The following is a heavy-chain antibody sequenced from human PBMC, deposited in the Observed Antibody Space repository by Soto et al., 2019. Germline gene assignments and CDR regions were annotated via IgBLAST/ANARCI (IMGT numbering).Heavy chain of an antibody. CDR3: ARGTKQRCDYYYYGMDV. J-gene: IGHJ6*02. CDR1: GGSISSGGYY. CDR2: NYYSGST. D-gene: IGHD5-18*01. Sequence: QVQLQESGPGLVKPSQTLSLTCTVSGGSISSGGYYWRWIRQHPGKGQEWIGYNYYSGSTYYNPPLMLRVTISVDTSKMQFSLELSSVPAAGPAVYYCARGTKQRCDYYYYGMDVWGQGTTVTVSS. V-gene: IGHV4-31*03.